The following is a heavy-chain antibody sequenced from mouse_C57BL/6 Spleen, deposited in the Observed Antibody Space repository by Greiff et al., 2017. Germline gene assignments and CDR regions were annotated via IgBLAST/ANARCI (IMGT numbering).Heavy chain of an antibody. D-gene: IGHD2-4*01. CDR2: IYPGDGDT. CDR1: GYAFSSYW. V-gene: IGHV1-80*01. Sequence: VQLQQSGAELVKPGASVKISCKASGYAFSSYWMNWVKQRPGKGLEWIGQIYPGDGDTNYNGKFKGKATRTADKSSSTAYMQLSRLTSEDSAVYFCARKRLFDYDDLPFDVWGTGTTVTVSS. J-gene: IGHJ1*03. CDR3: ARKRLFDYDDLPFDV.